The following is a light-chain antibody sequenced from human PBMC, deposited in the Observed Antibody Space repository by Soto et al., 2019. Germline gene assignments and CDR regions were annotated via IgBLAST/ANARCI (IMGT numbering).Light chain of an antibody. CDR1: QTIKNW. V-gene: IGKV1-5*03. J-gene: IGKJ2*01. CDR3: QQYHSYPYT. CDR2: QTS. Sequence: DIQMTQSPSTLSASVGDRVTISCRASQTIKNWLAWYQQRPGKAPKLLISQTSTLEIGVPSRFSGSGSGTEFTLTICSLEPDDFAAYSCQQYHSYPYTFGPGTKLEIK.